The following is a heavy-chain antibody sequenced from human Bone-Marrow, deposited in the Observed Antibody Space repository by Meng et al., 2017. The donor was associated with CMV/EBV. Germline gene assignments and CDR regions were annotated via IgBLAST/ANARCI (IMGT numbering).Heavy chain of an antibody. Sequence: GESLKISCAASGFTFSSYAMSWVRQAPGKGLEWVSVIYSGGSTYYADSVKGRFTISRDNSKNTLYLQMNSLRAEDTAVYYCARDGGAFDIWGQGTMVTVSS. CDR1: GFTFSSYA. CDR2: IYSGGST. V-gene: IGHV3-53*01. CDR3: ARDGGAFDI. D-gene: IGHD2-15*01. J-gene: IGHJ3*02.